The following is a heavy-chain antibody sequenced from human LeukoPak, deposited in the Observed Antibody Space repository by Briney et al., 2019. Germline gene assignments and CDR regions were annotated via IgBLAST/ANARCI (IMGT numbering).Heavy chain of an antibody. Sequence: SETLSLTCAVYGGSFSGYYWSWIRQPPGKGLEWIGYIYTSGSINYNPSLKSRVTISVDTSKNQFSLKLSSVTAADTAVYYCARLTGCGGDCYAGHWFDPWGQGTLVTVSS. CDR3: ARLTGCGGDCYAGHWFDP. CDR2: IYTSGSI. V-gene: IGHV4-4*09. D-gene: IGHD2-21*02. CDR1: GGSFSGYY. J-gene: IGHJ5*02.